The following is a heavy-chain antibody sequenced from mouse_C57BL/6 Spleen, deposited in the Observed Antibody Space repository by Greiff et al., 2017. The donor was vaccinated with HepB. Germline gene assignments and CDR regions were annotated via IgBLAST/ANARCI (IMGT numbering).Heavy chain of an antibody. V-gene: IGHV1-43*01. CDR1: GYSFTGYY. J-gene: IGHJ2*01. CDR3: ARVGTRYDYFDY. Sequence: VQLQQSGPELVKPGASVKISCKASGYSFTGYYMHWVKQSSEKSLEWIGEINPSTGGTSYNQKFKGKATLTVDKSSSTAYMQLKSLTSEDSAVYYCARVGTRYDYFDYWGQGTTLTVSS. D-gene: IGHD2-14*01. CDR2: INPSTGGT.